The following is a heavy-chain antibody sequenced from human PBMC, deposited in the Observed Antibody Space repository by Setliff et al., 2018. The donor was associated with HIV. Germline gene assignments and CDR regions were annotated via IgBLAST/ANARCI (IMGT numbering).Heavy chain of an antibody. Sequence: GGSLRLSCAASGFHAKYAWMAWVRQAPGKGLEWVGRIKGKGDGATTDFAAPVQGRFSISRDDSKNTLYLEMNSLKTEDTGVYFCSVENFDSSGYYSDYFDHWGQGALVTVSS. V-gene: IGHV3-15*01. CDR1: GFHAKYAW. CDR3: SVENFDSSGYYSDYFDH. J-gene: IGHJ4*02. D-gene: IGHD3-22*01. CDR2: IKGKGDGATT.